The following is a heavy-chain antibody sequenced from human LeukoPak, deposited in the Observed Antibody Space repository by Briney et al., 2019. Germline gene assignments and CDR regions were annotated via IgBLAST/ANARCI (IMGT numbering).Heavy chain of an antibody. CDR2: INHSGST. J-gene: IGHJ6*02. D-gene: IGHD6-13*01. CDR3: ARAPLSSSWNYYYDMDV. Sequence: SETLSLTCAVYGGSFSGYYWSWIRQPPGKGLEWIGEINHSGSTNYNPSLKSRVTISVDTSKNQFSLKLSSVTAADTAVYYCARAPLSSSWNYYYDMDVWGQGTTVTVSS. CDR1: GGSFSGYY. V-gene: IGHV4-34*01.